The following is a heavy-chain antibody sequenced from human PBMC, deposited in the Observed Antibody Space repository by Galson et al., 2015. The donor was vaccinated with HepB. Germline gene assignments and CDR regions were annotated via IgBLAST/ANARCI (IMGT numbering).Heavy chain of an antibody. CDR2: INPSGGST. CDR3: ARVGGLLPYYFDY. Sequence: VKVSCKASRYTFTSYYMHWVRQAPGQGLEWMGIINPSGGSTSYAQKFQGRVTITRDTSASTAYMELSSLRSEDTAVYYCARVGGLLPYYFDYWGQGTLVTVSS. D-gene: IGHD2-15*01. CDR1: RYTFTSYY. J-gene: IGHJ4*02. V-gene: IGHV1-46*01.